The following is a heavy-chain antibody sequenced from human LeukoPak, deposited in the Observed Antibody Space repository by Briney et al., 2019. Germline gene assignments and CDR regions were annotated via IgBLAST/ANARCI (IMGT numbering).Heavy chain of an antibody. CDR2: INPNSGGT. J-gene: IGHJ6*02. Sequence: ASVKVSCKASGYTFTGYYMHWVRQAPGQGLEWMGRINPNSGGTNYAQKFQGRVTMTRDTSISTAYMELSGLRSDDTAVYYCARDWGPIVVVVAAGYGMDVWGQGTTVTVSS. V-gene: IGHV1-2*06. CDR3: ARDWGPIVVVVAAGYGMDV. CDR1: GYTFTGYY. D-gene: IGHD2-15*01.